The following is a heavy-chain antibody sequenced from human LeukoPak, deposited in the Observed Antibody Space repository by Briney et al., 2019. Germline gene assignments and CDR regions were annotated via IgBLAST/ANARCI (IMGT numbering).Heavy chain of an antibody. Sequence: SETLSLTCTVSGGSITSSSYYWGWIRQPPGKGLEWIGSIYYSGSTYYNPSLKSRVTISVDTSKNQFSLKLSSVTAADTAVYYCARLHSYGSFDYWGQGTLVTVSS. CDR3: ARLHSYGSFDY. CDR2: IYYSGST. CDR1: GGSITSSSYY. D-gene: IGHD5-18*01. V-gene: IGHV4-39*01. J-gene: IGHJ4*02.